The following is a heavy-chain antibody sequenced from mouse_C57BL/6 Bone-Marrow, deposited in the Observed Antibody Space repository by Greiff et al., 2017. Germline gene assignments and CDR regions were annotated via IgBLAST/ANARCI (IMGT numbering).Heavy chain of an antibody. J-gene: IGHJ3*01. CDR2: IFPGSGST. CDR3: ARSRYYYGSSYAWFAY. D-gene: IGHD1-1*01. Sequence: QVHVKQSGPELVKPGASVKISCKASGYTFTDYYINWVKQRPGQGLEWIGWIFPGSGSTYYNEKFKGKATLTVDKSSSTAYMLLSSLTSEDSAVYFCARSRYYYGSSYAWFAYWGQGTLVTVSA. V-gene: IGHV1-75*01. CDR1: GYTFTDYY.